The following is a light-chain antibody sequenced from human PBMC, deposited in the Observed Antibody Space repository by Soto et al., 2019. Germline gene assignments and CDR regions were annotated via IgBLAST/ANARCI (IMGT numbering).Light chain of an antibody. CDR3: QHYGSSPWT. CDR1: QSVSSSY. J-gene: IGKJ1*01. CDR2: GAS. V-gene: IGKV3-20*01. Sequence: EIVLTQSPGTLSLSPGERATLSCRASQSVSSSYLAWYQQKPGQAPRLLIYGASSRATGIPDRFSCSGSGTDFTLTISRLEPEDFAVDYCQHYGSSPWTFGQGTKVEIK.